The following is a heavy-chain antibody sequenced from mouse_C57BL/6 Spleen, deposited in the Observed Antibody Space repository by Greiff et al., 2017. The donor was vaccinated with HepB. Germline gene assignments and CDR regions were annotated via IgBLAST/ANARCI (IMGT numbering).Heavy chain of an antibody. CDR2: INPNNGGT. D-gene: IGHD1-1*01. V-gene: IGHV1-26*01. Sequence: VQLKQSGPELVKPGASVKISCKASGYTFTDYYMNWVKQSHGKSLEWIGDINPNNGGTSYNQKFKGKATLTVDKSSSTAYMELRSLTSEDSAVYYCAGTTVVGFDYWGQGTTLTVSS. CDR1: GYTFTDYY. CDR3: AGTTVVGFDY. J-gene: IGHJ2*01.